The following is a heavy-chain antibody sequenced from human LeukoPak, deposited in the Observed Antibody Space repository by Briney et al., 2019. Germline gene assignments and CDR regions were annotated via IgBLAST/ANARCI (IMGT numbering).Heavy chain of an antibody. CDR2: ISSSGSTI. CDR1: GGSISSYY. J-gene: IGHJ6*02. Sequence: LSLTCTVSGGSISSYYMSWIRQAPGKGLEWVSYISSSGSTIYYADSVKGRFTISRDNAKNSLYLQMNSLRAEDTAVYYCATSSSWPHDYYGMDVWGQGTTVTVSS. D-gene: IGHD6-13*01. CDR3: ATSSSWPHDYYGMDV. V-gene: IGHV3-11*01.